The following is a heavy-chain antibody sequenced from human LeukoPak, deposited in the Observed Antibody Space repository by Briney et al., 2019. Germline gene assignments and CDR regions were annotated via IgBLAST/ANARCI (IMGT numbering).Heavy chain of an antibody. CDR2: IWYDGSKE. CDR3: ARVIGWSLFDC. Sequence: GGSLRLSWAASGFTFSSYGMHWVRQAPGKGLEWVAVIWYDGSKEYLADSVKGRFTISRDNSKNMVYLQMNSLKTEDTAVYYCARVIGWSLFDCWGQGTLVTVSS. CDR1: GFTFSSYG. D-gene: IGHD2-15*01. J-gene: IGHJ4*02. V-gene: IGHV3-33*01.